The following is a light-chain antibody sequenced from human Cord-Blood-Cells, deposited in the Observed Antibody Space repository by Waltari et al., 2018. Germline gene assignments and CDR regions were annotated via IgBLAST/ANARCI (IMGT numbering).Light chain of an antibody. CDR2: AAS. V-gene: IGKV1-39*01. J-gene: IGKJ4*01. CDR3: QQSYSTPLT. Sequence: DIQMTQSPSSLSASVAERVTITYRASQSISSYLNWSQQKPGKAPKLLIYAASSLQSGVPSRFGGRGSGTDVTRTISSLQPEDVATYYCQQSYSTPLTFGGGTKVEIK. CDR1: QSISSY.